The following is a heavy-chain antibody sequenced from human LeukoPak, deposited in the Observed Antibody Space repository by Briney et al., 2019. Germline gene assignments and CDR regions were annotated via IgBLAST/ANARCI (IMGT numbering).Heavy chain of an antibody. D-gene: IGHD3-10*01. Sequence: SETLSLTCAVSGYSISSGYYWGWIRQPPGKGLGWIGSIYHSGSTYYNPSLKSRVTISVDTSKTQFSLKLSSVTAADTAVYYCARDSRGFGEFDWGQGTLVTVSS. V-gene: IGHV4-38-2*02. J-gene: IGHJ4*02. CDR2: IYHSGST. CDR3: ARDSRGFGEFD. CDR1: GYSISSGYY.